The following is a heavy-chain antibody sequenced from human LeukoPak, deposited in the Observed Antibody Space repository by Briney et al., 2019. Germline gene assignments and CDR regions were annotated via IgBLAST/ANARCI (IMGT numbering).Heavy chain of an antibody. CDR2: ISSSSSYI. CDR3: AASIAVAAPFDY. CDR1: GFTFSSYS. D-gene: IGHD6-19*01. J-gene: IGHJ4*02. V-gene: IGHV3-21*01. Sequence: PGGSLRLSCAASGFTFSSYSMNWGRQAPGKGLEWVSSISSSSSYIYYADSVKGRFTISRDNAKNSLYLQMNSLRAEDTAVYYCAASIAVAAPFDYWGQGTLVTVSS.